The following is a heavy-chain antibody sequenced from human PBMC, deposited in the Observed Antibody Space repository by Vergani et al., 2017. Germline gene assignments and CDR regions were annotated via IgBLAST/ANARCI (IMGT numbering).Heavy chain of an antibody. V-gene: IGHV1-69*11. D-gene: IGHD2-15*01. CDR2: IIPILGTA. J-gene: IGHJ5*02. Sequence: QVQLVQSGAEVKKPGSSVKVSCKASGGTFSSYAISWVRQAPGQGLEWMGRIIPILGTANYAQKFQGRVTITADESTSTAYMERSSLRSEDTAVYYCARVRGLRGYCSGGSCLPYNWFDPWGQGTLVTVSS. CDR1: GGTFSSYA. CDR3: ARVRGLRGYCSGGSCLPYNWFDP.